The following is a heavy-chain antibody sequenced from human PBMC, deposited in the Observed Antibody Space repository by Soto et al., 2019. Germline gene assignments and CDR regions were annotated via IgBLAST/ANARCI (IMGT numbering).Heavy chain of an antibody. Sequence: GGSLRLSCAASGFTFSSYAMSWVRQAPGKGLEWVSAISGSGGSTYYADSVKGRFTISRDNSKNTLYLQMNSLRAEDTAVYYCAKEVLYYDYVWGSHGGYWGQGTLVTVSS. J-gene: IGHJ4*02. CDR3: AKEVLYYDYVWGSHGGY. CDR2: ISGSGGST. D-gene: IGHD3-16*01. V-gene: IGHV3-23*01. CDR1: GFTFSSYA.